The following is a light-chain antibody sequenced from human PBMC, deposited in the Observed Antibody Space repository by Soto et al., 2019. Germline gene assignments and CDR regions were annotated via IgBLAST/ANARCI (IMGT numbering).Light chain of an antibody. J-gene: IGLJ2*01. V-gene: IGLV9-49*01. CDR1: SFYSENK. CDR2: VGTGGIVG. CDR3: GADHSSGRSFV. Sequence: QPVLTQPPSTSASLGASVTLTCTLGSFYSENKVDWYQQRPGKGPRFVLRVGTGGIVGSKGDGIPDRFSVAGSGLNRYLTIKNFQEEDESDYHCGADHSSGRSFVFGGGTKLTVL.